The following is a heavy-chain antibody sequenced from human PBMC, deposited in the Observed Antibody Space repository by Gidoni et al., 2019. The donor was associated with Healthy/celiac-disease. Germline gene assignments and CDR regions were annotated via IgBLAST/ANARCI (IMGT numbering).Heavy chain of an antibody. Sequence: QVQLVQSGAEVKKPGSSVKVSCKASGGTFSSYAISWVRQAPGQGLEWMGGINPIFGTANYAQKFQGRVTITADESTSTAYMELSSLRSEDTAVYYCARGGHNCSSTSCTGYYYYYYMDVWGKGTTVTVSS. CDR3: ARGGHNCSSTSCTGYYYYYYMDV. D-gene: IGHD2-2*01. V-gene: IGHV1-69*01. CDR2: INPIFGTA. J-gene: IGHJ6*03. CDR1: GGTFSSYA.